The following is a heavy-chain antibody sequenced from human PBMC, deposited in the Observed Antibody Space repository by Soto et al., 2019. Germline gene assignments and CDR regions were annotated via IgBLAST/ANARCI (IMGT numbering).Heavy chain of an antibody. D-gene: IGHD3-10*01. CDR1: GCTVSSNY. CDR2: IYSGGST. J-gene: IGHJ5*02. CDR3: ANGGPESRRFS. V-gene: IGHV3-53*01. Sequence: GGSLILSCAASGCTVSSNYMSWVRQAPGKGLEWVSVIYSGGSTYYADSVKGRFTISRDNSKNTVYLQMNGLGAEDTAVYYCANGGPESRRFSWGQGTQVTVSS.